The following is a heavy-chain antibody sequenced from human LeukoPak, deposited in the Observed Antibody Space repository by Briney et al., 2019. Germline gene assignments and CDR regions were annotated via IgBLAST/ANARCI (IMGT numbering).Heavy chain of an antibody. CDR1: GFTFGDYA. V-gene: IGHV3-49*03. CDR2: IRSKAYGGTT. D-gene: IGHD3-22*01. Sequence: GGSLRLSCTASGFTFGDYAMSWIRQAPGKGLEWVGFIRSKAYGGTTEYAASVKGRFTISRDDSKSIAYLQMNSLKTEDTAVYYCARDPRGPTTYDSSARDSLDYWGQGTLVTVSS. CDR3: ARDPRGPTTYDSSARDSLDY. J-gene: IGHJ4*02.